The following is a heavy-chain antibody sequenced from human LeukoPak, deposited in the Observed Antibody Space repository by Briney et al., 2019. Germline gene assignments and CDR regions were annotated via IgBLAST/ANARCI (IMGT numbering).Heavy chain of an antibody. V-gene: IGHV3-21*01. J-gene: IGHJ4*02. CDR1: GFTFSSYS. D-gene: IGHD5-18*01. Sequence: GGSLRLSCAASGFTFSSYSMNWVRQAPGKGLEWVPSISSSSSYIYYADSVKGRFTISRDNAKNSLYLQMNSLRAEDTAVYYCARGENNYGYYYFDYWGQGTLVTVSS. CDR2: ISSSSSYI. CDR3: ARGENNYGYYYFDY.